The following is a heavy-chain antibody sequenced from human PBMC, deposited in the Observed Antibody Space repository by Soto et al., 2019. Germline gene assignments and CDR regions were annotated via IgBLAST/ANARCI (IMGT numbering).Heavy chain of an antibody. CDR2: INAGNGNT. CDR3: AADVLTYSYDSSGYYFDGFDT. CDR1: GYTFTSYG. D-gene: IGHD3-22*01. J-gene: IGHJ3*02. Sequence: VASVKVSCKASGYTFTSYGMHWVRQAPGQRLEWMGWINAGNGNTKYSQKFQGRVTITRDTSATTAYMELSSLRSEDTAVYYCAADVLTYSYDSSGYYFDGFDTWGQGTMVTVSS. V-gene: IGHV1-3*01.